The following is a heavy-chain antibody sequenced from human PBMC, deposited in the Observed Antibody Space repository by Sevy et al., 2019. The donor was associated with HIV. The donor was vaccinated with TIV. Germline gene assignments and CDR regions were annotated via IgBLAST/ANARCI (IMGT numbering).Heavy chain of an antibody. J-gene: IGHJ5*02. Sequence: GGSLRLSCAASGFTFSSYGMHWVRQAPGKGLEWVAVIWYDGSNKYYADSVKGRFTISRDNSKNTLYLQMNSLRAEDTAGYYCARDRVNYYGSGSYYNVNWFDPWGQGTLVTVSS. CDR1: GFTFSSYG. CDR2: IWYDGSNK. V-gene: IGHV3-33*01. D-gene: IGHD3-10*01. CDR3: ARDRVNYYGSGSYYNVNWFDP.